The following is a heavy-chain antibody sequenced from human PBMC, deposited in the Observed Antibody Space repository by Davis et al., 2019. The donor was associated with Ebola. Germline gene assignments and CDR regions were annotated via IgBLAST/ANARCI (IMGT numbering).Heavy chain of an antibody. CDR2: IYYRGST. Sequence: PSETLSLTCTVSGGSISSGDYYWSWIRQPPGKGLEWIGYIYYRGSTSYNPALKSRVTISVDTSTNQFSLKLSSVIAADTAVYYCARVKSGYGLRYYFDSWGQGTLVTVSS. J-gene: IGHJ4*02. V-gene: IGHV4-30-4*01. CDR3: ARVKSGYGLRYYFDS. CDR1: GGSISSGDYY. D-gene: IGHD5-12*01.